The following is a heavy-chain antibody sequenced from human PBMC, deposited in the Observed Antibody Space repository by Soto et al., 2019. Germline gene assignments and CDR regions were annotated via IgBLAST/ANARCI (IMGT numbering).Heavy chain of an antibody. CDR2: IIPILGIA. CDR3: ARDPGTSDDY. D-gene: IGHD1-7*01. Sequence: VKVSCKASGGTFSSYTINWVRQAPGQGLEWMGRIIPILGIANYAQKFQGRVTITADKSTSTAYLELSNLRSEDTAVYYCARDPGTSDDYWGQGTLVTVSS. J-gene: IGHJ4*02. V-gene: IGHV1-69*04. CDR1: GGTFSSYT.